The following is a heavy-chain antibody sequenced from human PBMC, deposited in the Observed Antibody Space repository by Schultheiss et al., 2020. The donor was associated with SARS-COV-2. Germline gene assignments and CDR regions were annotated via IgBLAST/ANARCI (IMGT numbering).Heavy chain of an antibody. Sequence: GSLRLSCAVYGGSFSGYYWSWIRQPPGKGLEWIGEINHSGSTNYNPSLKSRVTISVDRSKNQFSLKLSSVTAADTAVYYCARGGKYGDYGPYYYYMDVWGKGTTVTVSS. D-gene: IGHD4-17*01. CDR3: ARGGKYGDYGPYYYYMDV. V-gene: IGHV4-34*01. CDR1: GGSFSGYY. CDR2: INHSGST. J-gene: IGHJ6*03.